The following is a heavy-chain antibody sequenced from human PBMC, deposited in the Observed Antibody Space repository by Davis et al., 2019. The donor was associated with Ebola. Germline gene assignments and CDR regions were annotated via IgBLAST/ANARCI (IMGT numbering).Heavy chain of an antibody. V-gene: IGHV3-64*04. CDR1: GFTFSSYA. CDR3: AKGVVCVSSNCSYDF. CDR2: ISSNGGST. J-gene: IGHJ4*02. Sequence: PGGSLRLSCSASGFTFSSYAMHWVRQAPGKGLEYVSAISSNGGSTYYADSVKGRFTISRDNSKNTLFLQMNSLRAEDTAVYYCAKGVVCVSSNCSYDFWGQGTLVTVSS. D-gene: IGHD2-2*01.